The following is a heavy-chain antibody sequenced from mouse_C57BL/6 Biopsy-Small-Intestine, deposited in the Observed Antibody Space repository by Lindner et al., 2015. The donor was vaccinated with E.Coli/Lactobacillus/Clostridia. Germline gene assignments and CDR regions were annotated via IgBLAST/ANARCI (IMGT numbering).Heavy chain of an antibody. CDR2: ISSGSSTI. CDR1: GFTFSDYG. CDR3: ANYGNYYAMDY. J-gene: IGHJ4*01. Sequence: EVQLQESGGGLVKPGGSLKLSCAASGFTFSDYGMHWVRQAPEKGLEWVAYISSGSSTIYYADTVKGRFTISRDNAKNTLFLQMTSLRSEDTAMYYCANYGNYYAMDYWGQGTSVTVSS. V-gene: IGHV5-17*01. D-gene: IGHD2-1*01.